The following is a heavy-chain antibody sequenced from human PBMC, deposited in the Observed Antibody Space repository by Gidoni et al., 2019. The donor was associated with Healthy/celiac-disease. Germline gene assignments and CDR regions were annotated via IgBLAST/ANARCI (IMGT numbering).Heavy chain of an antibody. J-gene: IGHJ3*02. CDR3: AREPMGATQGAHDAFDI. CDR1: GYTFPGYY. D-gene: IGHD1-26*01. CDR2: INPNSGGT. V-gene: IGHV1-2*02. Sequence: QVQLVQSGAEVKTPGASVKVSCTASGYTFPGYYMHWVRQATGQGLEWMGWINPNSGGTNYAQKFQGRVTMTRDTSISTAYMELSRLRADDTAVYYCAREPMGATQGAHDAFDIWGQGTMVTVSS.